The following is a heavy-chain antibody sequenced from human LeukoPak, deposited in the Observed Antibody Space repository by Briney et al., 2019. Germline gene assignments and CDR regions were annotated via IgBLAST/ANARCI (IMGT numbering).Heavy chain of an antibody. CDR1: GGSISSYY. V-gene: IGHV4-59*08. D-gene: IGHD3-10*01. J-gene: IGHJ5*02. Sequence: SETLSLTCTVSGGSISSYYWSWIRQPPGKGLEWIGYMYYRGNTNYDPSLKSRVTISIDTPNNQFSLKLSSVTAADTAVYYCAKHVLLWFGEFSANNWFDPWGQGTLVTVSS. CDR2: MYYRGNT. CDR3: AKHVLLWFGEFSANNWFDP.